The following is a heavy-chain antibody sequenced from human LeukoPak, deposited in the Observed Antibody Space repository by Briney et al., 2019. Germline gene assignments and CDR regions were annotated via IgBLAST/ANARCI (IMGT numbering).Heavy chain of an antibody. CDR2: IIPIFGTT. V-gene: IGHV1-69*13. J-gene: IGHJ3*02. CDR3: ARDIDCSGGSCYSGYAFDI. CDR1: GGTFSSYA. D-gene: IGHD2-15*01. Sequence: SVKVSCKASGGTFSSYAISWVRQAPGQGLEWMGGIIPIFGTTNYAQKFQGRVTITADESTSTAYMELSSLRSEDTAVYNCARDIDCSGGSCYSGYAFDIWGQGTMVTVSS.